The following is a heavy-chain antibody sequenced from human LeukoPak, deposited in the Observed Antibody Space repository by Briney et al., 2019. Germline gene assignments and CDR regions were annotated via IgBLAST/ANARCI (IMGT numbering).Heavy chain of an antibody. CDR3: AKRGIVIRGIHLIGYHQEAYHYDY. CDR2: ISERGGST. Sequence: GGSLRLSCVVSGISLSNYAMSWVRQAPGKGLEWVSYISERGGSTAYADSVKGRFTISRDNSLNTLYLQMSSLRAEDTAVYFCAKRGIVIRGIHLIGYHQEAYHYDYWGQGVLVTVSS. D-gene: IGHD3-10*01. CDR1: GISLSNYA. J-gene: IGHJ4*02. V-gene: IGHV3-23*01.